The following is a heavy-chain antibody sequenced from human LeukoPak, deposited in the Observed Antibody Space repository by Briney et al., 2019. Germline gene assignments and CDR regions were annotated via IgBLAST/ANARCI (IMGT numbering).Heavy chain of an antibody. CDR1: GYAFIDYY. V-gene: IGHV1-2*06. CDR3: ARGRGPYFDY. D-gene: IGHD3-16*01. J-gene: IGHJ4*02. Sequence: GASVKVSCKPSGYAFIDYYINWVRQAPGQGLEWVGRVNPDSGDTNYAQKFEGRVSVTRDTSIHTAYMELSSLTSADTAVYYCARGRGPYFDYWGQGTLVTVSS. CDR2: VNPDSGDT.